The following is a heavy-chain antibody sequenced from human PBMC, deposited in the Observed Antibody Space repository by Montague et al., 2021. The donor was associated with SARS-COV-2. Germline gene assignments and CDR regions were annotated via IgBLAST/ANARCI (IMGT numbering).Heavy chain of an antibody. V-gene: IGHV4-34*01. CDR2: INHGGST. Sequence: SETLSLTCAVHGTSFSGYYWNWIRQPPGKGLEWIGEINHGGSTKYSPSLKSLLTISVDTSKNQFSLKLSSVTAADTAVYYCARREWLRGGFDYWGQGTLVTVSS. D-gene: IGHD5-12*01. CDR1: GTSFSGYY. CDR3: ARREWLRGGFDY. J-gene: IGHJ4*02.